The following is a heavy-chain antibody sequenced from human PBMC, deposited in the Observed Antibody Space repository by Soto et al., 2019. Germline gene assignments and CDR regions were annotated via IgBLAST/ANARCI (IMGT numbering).Heavy chain of an antibody. CDR3: ATAYGDYTSYFDY. V-gene: IGHV4-39*01. D-gene: IGHD4-17*01. CDR2: IYYSGST. CDR1: GGSISSSSYY. J-gene: IGHJ4*02. Sequence: SETLSLTCTVSGGSISSSSYYWGWIRQPPGKGLEWIGNIYYSGSTYYNPSLKSRVTISVDTSKNQFSLKLSSVTAADTAVYYCATAYGDYTSYFDYWGQGTLVTVSS.